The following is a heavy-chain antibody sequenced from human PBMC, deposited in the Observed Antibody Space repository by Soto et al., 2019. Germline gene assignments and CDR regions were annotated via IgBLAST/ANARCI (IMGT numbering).Heavy chain of an antibody. CDR2: INYSGRT. D-gene: IGHD2-2*01. CDR3: ARYAGSRWFDY. CDR1: GGSISTYY. V-gene: IGHV4-59*01. J-gene: IGHJ4*02. Sequence: SETLSLTCTVSGGSISTYYWSWIRQPPGKGLEWIGYINYSGRTNYNPSLKSRVTMSLDTSKNQFSLKLRSVTAADTALFYCARYAGSRWFDYWGQGTLVTVSS.